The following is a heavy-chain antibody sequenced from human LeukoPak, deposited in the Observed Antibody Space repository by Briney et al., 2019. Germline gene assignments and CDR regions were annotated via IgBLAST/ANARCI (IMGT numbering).Heavy chain of an antibody. V-gene: IGHV3-21*01. CDR3: ARGDVDTAMATTRGWFDP. CDR2: ISSSSSYK. J-gene: IGHJ5*02. CDR1: GFTFSSYS. Sequence: PGGSLRLSCAASGFTFSSYSMNWVRQAPGKGLEWVSSISSSSSYKYYADTVKGRFTISRDNAKNSLYLQMNSLRAEDTAVYYSARGDVDTAMATTRGWFDPWGQGTLVTVSS. D-gene: IGHD5-18*01.